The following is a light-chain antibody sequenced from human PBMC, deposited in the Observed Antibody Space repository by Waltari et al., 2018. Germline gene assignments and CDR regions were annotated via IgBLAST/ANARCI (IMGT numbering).Light chain of an antibody. CDR1: QDISSH. CDR3: QQLIRFPTFT. CDR2: GAS. Sequence: DIQLTQSPSFLSTSVGDRVTITCRASQDISSHFAWYQQKPVKAPRLLVYGASTLHSGVPSRFSCTGSVTEFTLTINNLQPEDFATYYCQQLIRFPTFTFGQGTKLQIE. V-gene: IGKV1-9*01. J-gene: IGKJ2*01.